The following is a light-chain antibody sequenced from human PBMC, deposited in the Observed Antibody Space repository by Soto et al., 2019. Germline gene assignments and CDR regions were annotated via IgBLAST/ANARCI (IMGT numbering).Light chain of an antibody. Sequence: DIVMPQSPATLSASPGERATLSCRASQSVSSNLAWYQQKPGQAPRLLIYGASTRATGIPARFSGSGSGTEFTLTISSLQSEDFAVYYCQHYNNWPRTFGQGTKVEIK. V-gene: IGKV3-15*01. CDR3: QHYNNWPRT. J-gene: IGKJ1*01. CDR1: QSVSSN. CDR2: GAS.